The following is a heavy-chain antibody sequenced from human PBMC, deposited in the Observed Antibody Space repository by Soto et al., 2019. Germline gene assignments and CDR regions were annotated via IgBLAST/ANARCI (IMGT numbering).Heavy chain of an antibody. CDR3: AKEKISTSCCNWFDP. CDR2: ISSSSSTI. D-gene: IGHD2-2*01. V-gene: IGHV3-48*01. CDR1: GFTFSSYS. J-gene: IGHJ5*02. Sequence: GGSLRLSCAASGFTFSSYSVNWVRQAPGKGLEWVSYISSSSSTIYYADSVKGRFTISRDNAKNSLYLQMNSLRAEDTAVYYCAKEKISTSCCNWFDPWGQGTLVTVSS.